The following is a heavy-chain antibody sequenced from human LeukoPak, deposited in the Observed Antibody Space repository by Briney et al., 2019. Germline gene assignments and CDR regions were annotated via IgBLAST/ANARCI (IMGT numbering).Heavy chain of an antibody. V-gene: IGHV3-33*01. CDR3: ARGNYQLSNGMDV. CDR1: GFTFRNYG. Sequence: PGTSLRLSCAASGFTFRNYGIHWVRQAPGKGLEWVAIIWYDGSNKYYADSVKGRFTISRDNSKNTLYLQMNSLRAEDTALYYCARGNYQLSNGMDVWGQGTTVTVSS. D-gene: IGHD1-7*01. J-gene: IGHJ6*02. CDR2: IWYDGSNK.